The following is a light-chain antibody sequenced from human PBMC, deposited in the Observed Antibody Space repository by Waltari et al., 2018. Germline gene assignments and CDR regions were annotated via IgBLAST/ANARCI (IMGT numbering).Light chain of an antibody. J-gene: IGKJ4*01. V-gene: IGKV3-11*01. Sequence: EIVLTQSPATLSLSPGERATLSCRASQSVSSYLAWYHQKPGQAPRLLIYDASNRATGIPARFSGSGSWTDFTLTISSLEPEDCAVYYCQQRSNWPRLTFGGGTKVEIK. CDR3: QQRSNWPRLT. CDR2: DAS. CDR1: QSVSSY.